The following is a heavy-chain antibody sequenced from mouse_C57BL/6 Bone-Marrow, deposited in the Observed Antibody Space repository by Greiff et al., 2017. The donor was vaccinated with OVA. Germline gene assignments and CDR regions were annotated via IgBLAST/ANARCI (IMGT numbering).Heavy chain of an antibody. J-gene: IGHJ2*01. CDR1: GFTITNTY. Sequence: EVQLQQSVAELVRPGASVKLSCTASGFTITNTYMHWVKQRPEQGLEWIGRLDPANGNTNYAPKFQGTAPFTADTSSNTGYLQLSNLTSEDTAIYYCARRREDYFDDWGQGTTLTVSA. CDR2: LDPANGNT. CDR3: ARRREDYFDD. V-gene: IGHV14-3*01.